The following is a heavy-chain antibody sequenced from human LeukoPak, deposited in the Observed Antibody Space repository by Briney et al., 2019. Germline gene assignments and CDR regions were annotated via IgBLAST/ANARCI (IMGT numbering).Heavy chain of an antibody. Sequence: GGSLRLSCTVSGFTFNTYAMNWVRQAPGKGLEWVSSISSSSSYIYYADSVKGRFTISRDNAKNSLYLQMNSLRAEDTAVYYCASEVAARDAFDIWGQGTMVTVSS. J-gene: IGHJ3*02. CDR1: GFTFNTYA. D-gene: IGHD6-6*01. V-gene: IGHV3-21*01. CDR2: ISSSSSYI. CDR3: ASEVAARDAFDI.